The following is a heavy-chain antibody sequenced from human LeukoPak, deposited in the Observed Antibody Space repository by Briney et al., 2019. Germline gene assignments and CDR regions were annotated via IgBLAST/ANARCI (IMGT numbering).Heavy chain of an antibody. CDR3: ARGSVRGVIISRRLDAFDI. V-gene: IGHV4-59*01. CDR2: IYYSGST. CDR1: GGSISSYY. D-gene: IGHD3-10*01. J-gene: IGHJ3*02. Sequence: KTSETLSLTCTVPGGSISSYYWSWIRQPPGKGLEWIGYIYYSGSTNYNPSLKSRVTISVDTSKNQFSLKLSSVTAADTAVYYCARGSVRGVIISRRLDAFDIWGQGTMVTVSS.